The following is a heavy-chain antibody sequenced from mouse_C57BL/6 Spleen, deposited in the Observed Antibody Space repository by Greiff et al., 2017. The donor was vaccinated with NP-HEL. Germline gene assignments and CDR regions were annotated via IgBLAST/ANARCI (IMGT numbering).Heavy chain of an antibody. CDR3: ARYEYDAGDYAMDY. J-gene: IGHJ4*01. D-gene: IGHD2-4*01. V-gene: IGHV5-17*01. CDR2: ISSGSSTI. CDR1: GFTFSDYG. Sequence: VQLKQSGGGLVKPGGSLKLSCAASGFTFSDYGMHWVRQAPEKGLEWVAYISSGSSTIYYADTVKGRFTISRDNAKNTLFLQMTSLRSEDTAMYYCARYEYDAGDYAMDYWGQGTSVTVSS.